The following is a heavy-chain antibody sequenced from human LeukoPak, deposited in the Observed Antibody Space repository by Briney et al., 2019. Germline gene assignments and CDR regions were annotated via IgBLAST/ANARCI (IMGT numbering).Heavy chain of an antibody. CDR1: GFTVSSNY. J-gene: IGHJ4*02. D-gene: IGHD5-18*01. Sequence: GGSLRLSCAASGFTVSSNYMSWVRQAPGKGLEWVSVIYSDDYTYYADSVKGRFTISRDNSKNTLYLQMNSLSAEDTAVHYCARRGFTYNFDYWGQGTLVTVSS. CDR2: IYSDDYT. CDR3: ARRGFTYNFDY. V-gene: IGHV3-66*01.